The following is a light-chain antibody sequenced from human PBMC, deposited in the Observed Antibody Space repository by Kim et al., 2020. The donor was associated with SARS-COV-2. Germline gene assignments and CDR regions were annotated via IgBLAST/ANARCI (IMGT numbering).Light chain of an antibody. CDR2: AAS. Sequence: ASVGDRVAITCRASQNISSYLNWYQQRPGKAPNLLIYAASSLQSGVPSRFSGSGSGTDFTLTISSLQPEDFATYFCQQSYSTPRTFGQGTKVEIK. CDR1: QNISSY. J-gene: IGKJ1*01. CDR3: QQSYSTPRT. V-gene: IGKV1-39*01.